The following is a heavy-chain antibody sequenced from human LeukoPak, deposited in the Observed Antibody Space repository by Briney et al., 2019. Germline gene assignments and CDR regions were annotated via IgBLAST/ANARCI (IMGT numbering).Heavy chain of an antibody. CDR2: IYYSGST. CDR1: GGSISSYY. J-gene: IGHJ5*02. V-gene: IGHV4-59*01. D-gene: IGHD3-9*01. Sequence: SETVSLTCTVSGGSISSYYWSWIRQPPGRGLEWIGYIYYSGSTNYNPSLKSRVTISVDTSKNQFSLKLSSVTAADTAVYYCARAGGDYDILTGSNWFDPWGQGTLVTVSS. CDR3: ARAGGDYDILTGSNWFDP.